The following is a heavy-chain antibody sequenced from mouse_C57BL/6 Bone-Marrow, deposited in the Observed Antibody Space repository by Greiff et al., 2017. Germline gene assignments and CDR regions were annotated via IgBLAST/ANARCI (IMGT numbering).Heavy chain of an antibody. D-gene: IGHD1-1*01. V-gene: IGHV10-1*01. J-gene: IGHJ2*01. Sequence: DAGGGLVQPKGSLKLSCAASGFSFNTYAMNWVRQAPGKGLEWVARIRSKSNNYATYYADSVKDRFTISKDDSESRLYLQMNNLKNEDTAMYYCGRHRVVATDDYWGQGTTLTVSS. CDR3: GRHRVVATDDY. CDR1: GFSFNTYA. CDR2: IRSKSNNYAT.